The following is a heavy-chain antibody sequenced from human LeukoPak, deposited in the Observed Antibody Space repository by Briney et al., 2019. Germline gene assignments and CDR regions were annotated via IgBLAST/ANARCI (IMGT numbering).Heavy chain of an antibody. Sequence: SETLSLTCAVYGGSFSGYYWSWIRQPPGKGLEWIGEINHSGSTNYNPSLRSRVTISVDTSKNQFSLKLSSVTAADTAVYYCARARIQLWQKARAFDIWGQGTMVTVSS. CDR1: GGSFSGYY. D-gene: IGHD5-18*01. CDR2: INHSGST. J-gene: IGHJ3*02. CDR3: ARARIQLWQKARAFDI. V-gene: IGHV4-34*01.